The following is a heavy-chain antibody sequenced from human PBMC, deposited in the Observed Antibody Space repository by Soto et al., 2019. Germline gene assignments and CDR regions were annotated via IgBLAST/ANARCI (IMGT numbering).Heavy chain of an antibody. Sequence: SVKVSCKASGGNFTSYAISWVRQAPGQGLEFMGGIVPLFGTTNYAHKFRGRVTVTADESTSTVYMEMSSLRSEDTAVYYCAKASGRSWYNWFDPWGQGTLVTVSS. CDR1: GGNFTSYA. D-gene: IGHD6-13*01. V-gene: IGHV1-69*13. CDR3: AKASGRSWYNWFDP. CDR2: IVPLFGTT. J-gene: IGHJ5*02.